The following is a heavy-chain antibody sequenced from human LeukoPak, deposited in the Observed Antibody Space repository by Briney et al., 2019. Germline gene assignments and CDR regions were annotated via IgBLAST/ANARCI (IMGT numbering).Heavy chain of an antibody. V-gene: IGHV3-21*01. CDR2: ISGSNSYI. D-gene: IGHD3-9*01. CDR1: GFTFSSYS. CDR3: ARETAYDILTGLGWFDP. J-gene: IGHJ5*02. Sequence: GGSLSLSCAASGFTFSSYSMNWVRQAPGKGLEWVSSISGSNSYIYYADSVKGRFTISRDNAKNSLYLQMNSLRAEDTAVYYCARETAYDILTGLGWFDPWGQGTLVTVSS.